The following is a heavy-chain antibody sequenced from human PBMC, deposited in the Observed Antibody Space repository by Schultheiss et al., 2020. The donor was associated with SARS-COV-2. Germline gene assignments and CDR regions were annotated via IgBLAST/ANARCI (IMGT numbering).Heavy chain of an antibody. J-gene: IGHJ4*02. CDR1: GGSFSGYY. Sequence: QTLSLTCAVYGGSFSGYYWSWIRQPPGKGLEWIGEINHSGSTNYNPSLKSRVTISVDTSKNQFSLKLSSVTAADTAVYYCAREDRGYSYGFDYWGQGTLVTVSS. D-gene: IGHD5-18*01. V-gene: IGHV4-34*01. CDR3: AREDRGYSYGFDY. CDR2: INHSGST.